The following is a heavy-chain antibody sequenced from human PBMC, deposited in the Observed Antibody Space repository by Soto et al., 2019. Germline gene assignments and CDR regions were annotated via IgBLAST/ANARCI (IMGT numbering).Heavy chain of an antibody. D-gene: IGHD4-17*01. CDR1: GFTFSSYA. CDR3: AKTPGLYGDYSLDY. V-gene: IGHV3-23*01. CDR2: ITGSGDNT. J-gene: IGHJ4*02. Sequence: EVQLLESGGGLVQPGGSLRLSCAASGFTFSSYAMNWVRQAPGKGLEWVSVITGSGDNTYYADSVKGRCTISRDNSKNTLDLQMSSLRTEDTAVYYCAKTPGLYGDYSLDYWGQGTLVTVSS.